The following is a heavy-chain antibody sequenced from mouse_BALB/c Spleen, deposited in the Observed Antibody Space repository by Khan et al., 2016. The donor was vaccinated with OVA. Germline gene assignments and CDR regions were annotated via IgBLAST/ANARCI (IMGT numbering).Heavy chain of an antibody. Sequence: EVKLEESGGGLVQPGGSMKLSCVASGFSFSNYWMNWVRQSPEKGLEWVAEIRLKSDDNVTHSAESVKGRFTISRAASKSSVYLKMNNLRAEDTAIYYCWILLWGQGTTLTVSS. CDR1: GFSFSNYW. V-gene: IGHV6-6*02. J-gene: IGHJ2*01. CDR3: WILL. CDR2: IRLKSDDNVT.